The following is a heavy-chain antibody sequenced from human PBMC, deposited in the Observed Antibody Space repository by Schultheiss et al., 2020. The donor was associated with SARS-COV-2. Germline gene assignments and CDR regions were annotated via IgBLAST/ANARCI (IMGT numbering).Heavy chain of an antibody. CDR2: INHSGST. D-gene: IGHD1-26*01. CDR3: ARGGISGSYAPFDY. J-gene: IGHJ4*02. CDR1: GGSFSGYY. Sequence: SETLSLTCAVYGGSFSGYYWSWIRQPPGKGLEWIGEINHSGSTNYNPSLKSRVTISVDTSKNQFSLKLSSVTAADTAVYYCARGGISGSYAPFDYWGQGTLVTVSS. V-gene: IGHV4-34*01.